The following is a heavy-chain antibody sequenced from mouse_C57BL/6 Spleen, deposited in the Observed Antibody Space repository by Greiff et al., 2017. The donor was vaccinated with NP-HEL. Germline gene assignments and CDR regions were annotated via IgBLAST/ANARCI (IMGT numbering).Heavy chain of an antibody. Sequence: DVKLVESGGGLVKPGGSLKLSCAASGFTFSSYAMSWVRQTPEKRLEWVATISDGGSYTYYPDNVKGRFTISRDNAKNNLYLQMSHLKSEDTAMYYCARDGNDYAMDYWGQGTSVTVSS. CDR2: ISDGGSYT. CDR1: GFTFSSYA. J-gene: IGHJ4*01. V-gene: IGHV5-4*01. CDR3: ARDGNDYAMDY.